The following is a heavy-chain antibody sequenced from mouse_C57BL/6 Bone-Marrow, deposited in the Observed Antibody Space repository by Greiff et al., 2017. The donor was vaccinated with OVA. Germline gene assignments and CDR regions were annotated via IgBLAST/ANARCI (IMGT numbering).Heavy chain of an antibody. J-gene: IGHJ1*03. D-gene: IGHD2-5*01. CDR1: GYTFTSYW. CDR2: IYPGSGST. V-gene: IGHV1-55*01. CDR3: ARRYYSNFGGYFDV. Sequence: VQLQQPGAELVKPGASVKMSCKASGYTFTSYWITWVKQRPGQGLKWIGDIYPGSGSTNYNEKFKSKATLTVDTSSSTAYMQLSSLTSEDSAVYYCARRYYSNFGGYFDVWGTGTTVTVSS.